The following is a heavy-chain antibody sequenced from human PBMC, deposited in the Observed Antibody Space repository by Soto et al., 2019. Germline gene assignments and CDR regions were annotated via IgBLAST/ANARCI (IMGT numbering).Heavy chain of an antibody. CDR3: ARDLTSSGRSTYLGY. Sequence: EVQLLDSGGVLVQPGGSLRLSCAASGFTFSSYALSWVRQDPGKGLEWVSGISGDGATTYYTDSVKGRFTISRDSSTNTLYLQMNSLRAEDSAVYYCARDLTSSGRSTYLGYWGQGTLVTVSS. V-gene: IGHV3-23*01. J-gene: IGHJ4*02. CDR2: ISGDGATT. CDR1: GFTFSSYA. D-gene: IGHD6-19*01.